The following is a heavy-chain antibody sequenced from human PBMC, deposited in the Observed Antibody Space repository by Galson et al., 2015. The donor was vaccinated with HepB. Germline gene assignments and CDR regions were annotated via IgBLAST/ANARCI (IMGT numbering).Heavy chain of an antibody. D-gene: IGHD4-11*01. CDR2: ISTSNGNT. Sequence: SVKVSCKASGYTFTNYGVSWVRLAPGQGLEWMGWISTSNGNTKYAQRVQGRVTMTTDTSTTTAYMELRNLRSDDTAMYYCARSIVTTNSDYFDPWGQGTLVTVSS. CDR3: ARSIVTTNSDYFDP. CDR1: GYTFTNYG. V-gene: IGHV1-18*01. J-gene: IGHJ5*02.